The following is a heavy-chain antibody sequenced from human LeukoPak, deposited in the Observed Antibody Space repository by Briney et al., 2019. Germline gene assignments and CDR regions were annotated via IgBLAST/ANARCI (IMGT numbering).Heavy chain of an antibody. D-gene: IGHD1-26*01. J-gene: IGHJ4*02. CDR3: ARDLLPIGYIGSPVGATTGDNFDY. V-gene: IGHV1-46*01. Sequence: ASVKVSCKASEYTFTSYYMHWVRQAPGQGLEWMGIINPSGGSTSYAQKFQGRVTMTRDTSTSTVYMELSSLRSEDTAVYYCARDLLPIGYIGSPVGATTGDNFDYWGQGTLVTVSS. CDR2: INPSGGST. CDR1: EYTFTSYY.